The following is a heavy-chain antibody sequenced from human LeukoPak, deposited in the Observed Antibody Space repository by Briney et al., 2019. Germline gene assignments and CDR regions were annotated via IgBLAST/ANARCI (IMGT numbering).Heavy chain of an antibody. D-gene: IGHD2-2*01. CDR1: GGTFSSYA. J-gene: IGHJ3*02. CDR3: AREGGGYCSSTSCPKDAFDI. V-gene: IGHV1-2*02. Sequence: GASVKVSCKASGGTFSSYAISWVRQAPGQGLEWMGWINPNSGGTNYAQKFQGRVTMTRDTSISTAYMELSRLRSDDTAVYYCAREGGGYCSSTSCPKDAFDIWGQGTMVTVSS. CDR2: INPNSGGT.